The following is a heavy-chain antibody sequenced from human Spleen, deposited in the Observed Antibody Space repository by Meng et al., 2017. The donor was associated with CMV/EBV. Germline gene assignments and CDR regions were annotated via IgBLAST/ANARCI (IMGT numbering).Heavy chain of an antibody. Sequence: CKAYGYTFNSYDIAWVRQGAGQGLEWMGWMNPTSAYTGYAQKFQGRVTMTRNTSISTAYMELSSLRSEDTAVYYCANSRSRGIPDYWGQGTLVTVSS. J-gene: IGHJ4*02. D-gene: IGHD3-16*01. CDR3: ANSRSRGIPDY. CDR1: GYTFNSYD. CDR2: MNPTSAYT. V-gene: IGHV1-8*01.